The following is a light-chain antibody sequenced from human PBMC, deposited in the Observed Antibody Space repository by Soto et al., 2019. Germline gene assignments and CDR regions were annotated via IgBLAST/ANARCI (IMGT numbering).Light chain of an antibody. CDR3: QQYNKWPLFT. V-gene: IGKV3-15*01. CDR1: PSVGSN. CDR2: GAS. Sequence: EIVMTQSPAPLSVSPGERATPSSRARPSVGSNFAWSQQRPGQAPRLLISGASTRSTGIPAMFSGSGAGTQFTLSISSLQAEDFAVYYCQQYNKWPLFTFGPGIGVDIK. J-gene: IGKJ3*01.